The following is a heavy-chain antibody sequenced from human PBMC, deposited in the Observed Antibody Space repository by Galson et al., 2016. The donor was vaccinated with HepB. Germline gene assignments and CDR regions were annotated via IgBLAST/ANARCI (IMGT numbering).Heavy chain of an antibody. D-gene: IGHD3-10*01. J-gene: IGHJ5*02. V-gene: IGHV4-31*03. CDR1: GDSMTSSFYW. CDR2: IYYKGTT. CDR3: ARGRVRISDGSGSYHFFDP. Sequence: TLSLTCSVSGDSMTSSFYWWTWIRQHPGNGLELIGYIYYKGTTYYNPSLKSRVTISVDTSKNQFSLKMTSVTGADTAVYYCARGRVRISDGSGSYHFFDPWGQGTLVTVSS.